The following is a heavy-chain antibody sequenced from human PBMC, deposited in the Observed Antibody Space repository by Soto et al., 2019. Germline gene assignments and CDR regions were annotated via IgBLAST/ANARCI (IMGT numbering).Heavy chain of an antibody. Sequence: SQTLSLTCAVSGGSISSGGYSWSWIRQPPGKGLEWIGYIYHSGSTYYNPSLKSRVTISVDRSKNQFSLKLSSVTAADTAVYYCARGPRGGGWYYFDYWGQGTLVTVSS. J-gene: IGHJ4*02. CDR2: IYHSGST. D-gene: IGHD6-19*01. V-gene: IGHV4-30-2*01. CDR3: ARGPRGGGWYYFDY. CDR1: GGSISSGGYS.